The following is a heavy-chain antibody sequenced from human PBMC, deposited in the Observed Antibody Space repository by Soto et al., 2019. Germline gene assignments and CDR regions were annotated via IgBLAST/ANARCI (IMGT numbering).Heavy chain of an antibody. V-gene: IGHV4-39*01. CDR2: IYYSGST. Sequence: PSETLSLTCTVSGGSISSSSYYWCWIRQPPGKGLEWIGSIYYSGSTYYNPSLKSRVTISVDTSKNQFSLKLSSVTAADTAVYYCARRAAAGLNYYYYYGMDVWGQGATVTVSS. CDR3: ARRAAAGLNYYYYYGMDV. J-gene: IGHJ6*02. CDR1: GGSISSSSYY. D-gene: IGHD6-13*01.